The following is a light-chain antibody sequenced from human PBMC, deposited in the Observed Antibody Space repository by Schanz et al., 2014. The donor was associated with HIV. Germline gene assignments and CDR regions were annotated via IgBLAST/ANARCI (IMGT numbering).Light chain of an antibody. J-gene: IGKJ2*01. V-gene: IGKV1-5*03. Sequence: DIQMTQPPSALSASVGDRVTITCRASQNIDDWLAWYQQKPGKAPSLLIYRASTLQTGVPSRFSGSGSGTEFTLTISSLQPGDFATYYCLQYNDDVYTFGQGTKLEIK. CDR3: LQYNDDVYT. CDR2: RAS. CDR1: QNIDDW.